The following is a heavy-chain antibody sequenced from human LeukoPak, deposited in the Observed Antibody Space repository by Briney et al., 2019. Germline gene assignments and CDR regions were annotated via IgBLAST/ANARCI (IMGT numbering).Heavy chain of an antibody. CDR1: GGSISSSSYY. V-gene: IGHV4-39*01. D-gene: IGHD2-21*01. Sequence: SETLSLTCTVSGGSISSSSYYWGWIRQPPGKALEWIGSIYYSGSTYYNQSPKSRVTISVDTSKSQFSLKLSSVTASDTAVYYCARHGIVVVSGNWFDPWGQGTLVTVSS. J-gene: IGHJ5*02. CDR2: IYYSGST. CDR3: ARHGIVVVSGNWFDP.